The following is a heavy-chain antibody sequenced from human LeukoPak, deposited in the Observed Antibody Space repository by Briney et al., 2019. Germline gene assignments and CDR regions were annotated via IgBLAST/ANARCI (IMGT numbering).Heavy chain of an antibody. CDR2: INHSGST. Sequence: SETLSLTCAVYGGSFSGYYWSRIRQPPGKGLEWIGEINHSGSTNYNPSLKSRVTISVDTSKNQFSLKLSSVTAADTAVYYCARGRGRISRDPWYFDLWGRGTLVTVSS. D-gene: IGHD5-24*01. CDR1: GGSFSGYY. CDR3: ARGRGRISRDPWYFDL. J-gene: IGHJ2*01. V-gene: IGHV4-34*01.